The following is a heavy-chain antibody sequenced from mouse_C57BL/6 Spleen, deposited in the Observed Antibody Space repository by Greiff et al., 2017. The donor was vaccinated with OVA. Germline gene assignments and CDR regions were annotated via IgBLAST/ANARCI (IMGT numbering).Heavy chain of an antibody. CDR3: ARELGRGGAWFAY. CDR1: GFTFSSYA. CDR2: ISAGGSYT. Sequence: EVQRVESGGGLVKPGGSLKLSCAASGFTFSSYAMSWVRQTPEKRLEWVATISAGGSYTYYPDNVKGRFTISRDNAKNNLYLQMSHLKSEDTAMYYCARELGRGGAWFAYWGKGTLVTVSA. J-gene: IGHJ3*01. D-gene: IGHD4-1*01. V-gene: IGHV5-4*01.